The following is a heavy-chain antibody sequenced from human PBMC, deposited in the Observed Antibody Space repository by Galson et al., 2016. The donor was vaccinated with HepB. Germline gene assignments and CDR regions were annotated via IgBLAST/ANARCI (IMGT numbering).Heavy chain of an antibody. CDR2: ISSTGNTV. V-gene: IGHV3-48*02. CDR3: ASLYCSNTRCYNDFDH. J-gene: IGHJ4*02. CDR1: DFTFSGQS. D-gene: IGHD2-2*02. Sequence: SLRLSCAASDFTFSGQSMDWVRQAPGKGLEWIAYISSTGNTVYHADSVKGRFTISRDNAKNVLYLQANSLRDEDTALYFCASLYCSNTRCYNDFDHWGQGTLVTVSS.